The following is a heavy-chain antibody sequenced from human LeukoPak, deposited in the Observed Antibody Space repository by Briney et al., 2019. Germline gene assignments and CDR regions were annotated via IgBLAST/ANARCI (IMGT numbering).Heavy chain of an antibody. CDR1: GFTFSSYC. CDR3: ARAPIARAYAFHI. V-gene: IGHV3-7*01. D-gene: IGHD3-16*02. Sequence: AGGSLRLSCAASGFTFSSYCMTWVRQAPGKGLEWVANIKLDGSEKYYVDSVKGRFTISRDNAKNSLYLQMNSLRAEDTAMYYCARAPIARAYAFHIWGQGTMVTVSS. J-gene: IGHJ3*02. CDR2: IKLDGSEK.